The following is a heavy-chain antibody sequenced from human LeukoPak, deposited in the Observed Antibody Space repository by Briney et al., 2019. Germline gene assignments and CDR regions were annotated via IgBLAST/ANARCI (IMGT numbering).Heavy chain of an antibody. CDR3: ARQKWDRLTYYYYGMDV. Sequence: SETLSLTCTVSGXXIXXXYXXXXXXPXGXXLXXXXXISYSGTXDYNPSLKSRVTISLDTSRNQFSLQLSSVTAADTAVYYCARQKWDRLTYYYYGMDVWGQGTTVTVSS. D-gene: IGHD1-26*01. CDR2: ISYSGTX. V-gene: IGHV4-59*08. CDR1: GXXIXXXY. J-gene: IGHJ6*02.